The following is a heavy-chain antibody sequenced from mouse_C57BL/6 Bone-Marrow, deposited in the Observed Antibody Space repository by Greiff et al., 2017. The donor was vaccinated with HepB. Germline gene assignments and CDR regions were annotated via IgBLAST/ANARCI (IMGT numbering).Heavy chain of an antibody. CDR1: GFSLTSYG. V-gene: IGHV2-2*01. CDR3: ARPPTPGYFDY. CDR2: IWSGGST. D-gene: IGHD4-1*02. Sequence: QVQLQQSGPGLVQPSQSLSITCTVSGFSLTSYGVHWVRQSPVKGLEWLGVIWSGGSTDYNAAFISRLSISKDNSKSQVFFKMNSLQADDTAIYYCARPPTPGYFDYWGQGTTLTVSS. J-gene: IGHJ2*01.